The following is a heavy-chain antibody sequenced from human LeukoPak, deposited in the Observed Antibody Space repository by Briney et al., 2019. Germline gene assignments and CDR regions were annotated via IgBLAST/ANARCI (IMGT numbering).Heavy chain of an antibody. J-gene: IGHJ4*02. CDR1: GFTFSSYV. D-gene: IGHD1-26*01. V-gene: IGHV3-23*01. Sequence: GGSLRLSCAASGFTFSSYVMIWVRQAPGKGLEWVSSISGNSGSTYYADSVQGRFTISRDNYKSTLYLQMNSLRADDTAVYYCAKRAVGVAYYFDYWGQGTLVTVSS. CDR3: AKRAVGVAYYFDY. CDR2: ISGNSGST.